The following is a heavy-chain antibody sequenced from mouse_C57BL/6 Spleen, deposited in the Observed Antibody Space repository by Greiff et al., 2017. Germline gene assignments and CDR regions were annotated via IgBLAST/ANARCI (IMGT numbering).Heavy chain of an antibody. J-gene: IGHJ3*01. V-gene: IGHV1-50*01. CDR3: ANLYYGNFWFAY. D-gene: IGHD2-1*01. Sequence: VQLQQPGAELVKPGASVKLSCKASGYTFTSYWMQWVKQRPGQGLEWIGEIDPSDSYTNYNQKFKGKATLTVDTSSSTAYMQLSSLTSEDSAVYYCANLYYGNFWFAYWGQGTLVTVSA. CDR1: GYTFTSYW. CDR2: IDPSDSYT.